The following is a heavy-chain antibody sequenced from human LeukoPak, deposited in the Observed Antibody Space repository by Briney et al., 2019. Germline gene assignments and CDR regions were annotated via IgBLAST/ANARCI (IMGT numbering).Heavy chain of an antibody. CDR3: AKDLGVEPVPDY. J-gene: IGHJ4*02. CDR1: GITFSDHY. Sequence: GGSLRLSCAASGITFSDHYMSWIRQAPGKGLEWLSYISSGGDSIYYADSVKGRFTISRDNAKNSVSLQMNSLRAEDTAVYYCAKDLGVEPVPDYWGQGTLVTVSS. CDR2: ISSGGDSI. D-gene: IGHD1-14*01. V-gene: IGHV3-11*01.